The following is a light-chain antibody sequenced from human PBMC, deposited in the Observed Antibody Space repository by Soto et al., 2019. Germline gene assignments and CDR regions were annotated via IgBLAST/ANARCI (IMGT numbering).Light chain of an antibody. J-gene: IGKJ5*01. CDR1: ETILSN. CDR2: GAS. CDR3: QQYNNWPIT. Sequence: EIVLTQSPGTLSVSPGDRATLSCRASETILSNLAWYQQKPGRAPRLLIYGASNRATGVPARFSGSGSGTEFTLTISSLQSEDFAAYYCQQYNNWPITFGQGTRLEIK. V-gene: IGKV3-15*01.